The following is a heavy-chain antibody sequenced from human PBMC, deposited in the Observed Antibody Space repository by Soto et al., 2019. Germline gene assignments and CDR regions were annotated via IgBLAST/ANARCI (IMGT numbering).Heavy chain of an antibody. D-gene: IGHD5-18*01. CDR3: ARLGGAMVTHYFEY. Sequence: ESLRISLKGCGNRFPSYCISWVRQMPGKGLEWMGIIYPGDSDTRYSPSFQGQVTISADKSIRTAYLQWSSLKASDTAMYYCARLGGAMVTHYFEYWGRGTLVTVSS. J-gene: IGHJ4*02. CDR2: IYPGDSDT. CDR1: GNRFPSYC. V-gene: IGHV5-51*01.